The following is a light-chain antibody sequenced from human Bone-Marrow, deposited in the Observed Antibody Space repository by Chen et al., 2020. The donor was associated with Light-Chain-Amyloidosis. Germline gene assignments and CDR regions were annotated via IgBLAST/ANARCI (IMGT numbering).Light chain of an antibody. CDR3: SSFTSSTTWV. J-gene: IGLJ3*02. CDR2: KVS. V-gene: IGLV2-14*01. Sequence: QSALTQPASVSGSPGQSITISCTGTSSDVGSYNYVSWYQQHPGKAPKLMICKVSNRPSGVSDRFSGSKSGNTASLTISGLQAEDEADYYCSSFTSSTTWVFGGGTKLTVL. CDR1: SSDVGSYNY.